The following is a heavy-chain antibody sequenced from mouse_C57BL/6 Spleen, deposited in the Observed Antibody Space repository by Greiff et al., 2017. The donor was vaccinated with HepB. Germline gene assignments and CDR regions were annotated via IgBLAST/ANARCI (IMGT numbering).Heavy chain of an antibody. CDR1: GFSFNTYA. V-gene: IGHV10-1*01. J-gene: IGHJ4*01. Sequence: DVQLVESGGGLVQPKGSLKLSCAASGFSFNTYAMNWVRQAPGKGLEWVARIRSKSNNYATYYADSVKDRFTISRDDSESMLYLQMNNLKTEDTAMYYCVRQYYSNYGGAMDYWGQGTSVTVSS. D-gene: IGHD2-5*01. CDR3: VRQYYSNYGGAMDY. CDR2: IRSKSNNYAT.